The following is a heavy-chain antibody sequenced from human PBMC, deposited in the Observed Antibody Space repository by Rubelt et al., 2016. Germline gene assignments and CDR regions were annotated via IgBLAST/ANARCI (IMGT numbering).Heavy chain of an antibody. V-gene: IGHV1-24*01. CDR1: GYTLTELS. J-gene: IGHJ4*02. CDR3: ATGIVVVPAHVPSRDY. Sequence: QVQLVQSGAEVKKPGASVKVSCKVSGYTLTELSMHWVRQAPGKGLEWMGGFDPEDGETIYAQKFPGRVTMTEEKSTDTADMELSSLRSEETAVYYCATGIVVVPAHVPSRDYWGQGTLVTVSS. CDR2: FDPEDGET. D-gene: IGHD2-2*01.